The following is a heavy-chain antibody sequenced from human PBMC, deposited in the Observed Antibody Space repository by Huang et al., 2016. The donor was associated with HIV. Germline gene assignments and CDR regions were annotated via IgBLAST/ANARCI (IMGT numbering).Heavy chain of an antibody. CDR3: ARGQLGSYGDYDVLY. CDR1: GGTFSKYA. J-gene: IGHJ4*02. D-gene: IGHD4-17*01. Sequence: QVQLVQSGAEVKTPGSSVKVSCTASGGTFSKYAISWVRQATGQGLEWMGGTIHMFCTPNYARKFQGRVTITADDSTSTTYVEVSSLRSEDTALYYCARGQLGSYGDYDVLYWGQGTLVTVSS. CDR2: TIHMFCTP. V-gene: IGHV1-69*13.